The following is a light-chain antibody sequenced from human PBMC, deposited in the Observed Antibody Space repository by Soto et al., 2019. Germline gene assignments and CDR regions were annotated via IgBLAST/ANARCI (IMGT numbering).Light chain of an antibody. CDR1: QNFNNRF. V-gene: IGKV3-20*01. CDR3: HHYDNSPPFP. Sequence: EIVLTQSPGTLSLSPGERAILSCRASQNFNNRFLAWYQQMPGRAPRLLIHGASSRAAGIPDRFSGSGSGTDFTLTINRLEPEDFAVYYCHHYDNSPPFPFGPGTKVDIK. J-gene: IGKJ3*01. CDR2: GAS.